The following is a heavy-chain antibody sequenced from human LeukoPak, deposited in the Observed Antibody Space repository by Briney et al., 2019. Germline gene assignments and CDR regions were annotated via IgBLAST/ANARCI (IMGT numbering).Heavy chain of an antibody. CDR3: ARQRKYDSSGTYFRYFDY. CDR2: IIPIFGTA. CDR1: GYTFTSYA. D-gene: IGHD3-22*01. V-gene: IGHV1-69*06. Sequence: ASVKVSCKASGYTFTSYAMNWVRQAPGQGLEWMGGIIPIFGTANYAQKFQGRVTITADKSTSTAYMELSSLRSEDTAVYYCARQRKYDSSGTYFRYFDYWGQGTLVTVSS. J-gene: IGHJ4*02.